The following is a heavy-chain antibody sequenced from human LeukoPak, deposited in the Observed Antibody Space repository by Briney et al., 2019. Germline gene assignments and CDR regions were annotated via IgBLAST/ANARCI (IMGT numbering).Heavy chain of an antibody. Sequence: GGSLRLSCAASGFTFSYHWMHWVRQAPGKGLVWVSRINGDGSSTSYADSVKGRFTISRDNAKNTLYLQMNSLRAEDTAVYYCTREVGASFDYWGQGSLVTVSS. CDR3: TREVGASFDY. CDR1: GFTFSYHW. J-gene: IGHJ4*02. V-gene: IGHV3-74*01. CDR2: INGDGSST. D-gene: IGHD1-26*01.